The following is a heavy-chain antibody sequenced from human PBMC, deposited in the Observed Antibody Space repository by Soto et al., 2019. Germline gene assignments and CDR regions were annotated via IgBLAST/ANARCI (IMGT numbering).Heavy chain of an antibody. Sequence: EVQLVESGGGLVQPGRSLRLSCAASGFTFDDYAMHWVRQAPGKGLEWVSGISWNSGSIGYADSVKGRFTISRDNAKNSLYLQMNSLRAEDTALYYCTLAPCYGDSLDYWGQGTLVTVSS. CDR1: GFTFDDYA. J-gene: IGHJ4*02. CDR2: ISWNSGSI. CDR3: TLAPCYGDSLDY. V-gene: IGHV3-9*01. D-gene: IGHD4-17*01.